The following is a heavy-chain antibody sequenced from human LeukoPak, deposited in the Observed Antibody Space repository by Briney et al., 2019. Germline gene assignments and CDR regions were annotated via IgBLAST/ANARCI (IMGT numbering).Heavy chain of an antibody. D-gene: IGHD4-17*01. CDR2: INPSGGCT. Sequence: GASVKVSCKASGYTFTRYYMHWVRQAPGQGLEWMGIINPSGGCTNYAQKFQGRVTMTRDMSTSTVYMELSSLRSEDTAVYYCARGNRMTTVTTGYYYYYMDVWGKGTTVTVSS. CDR3: ARGNRMTTVTTGYYYYYMDV. J-gene: IGHJ6*03. CDR1: GYTFTRYY. V-gene: IGHV1-46*01.